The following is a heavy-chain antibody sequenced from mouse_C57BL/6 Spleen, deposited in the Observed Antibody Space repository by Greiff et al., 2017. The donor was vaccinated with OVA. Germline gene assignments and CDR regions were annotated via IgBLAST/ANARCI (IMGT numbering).Heavy chain of an antibody. CDR2: IDPSDSYT. J-gene: IGHJ2*01. Sequence: QVQLKQPGAELVKPGASVKLSCKASGYTFTSYWMQWVKQRPGQGLEWIGEIDPSDSYTNYNQKFKGKATLTVDTSSSTAYMQLSSLTSEDSAVYYCARRDLFDYWGQGTTLTVSS. CDR3: ARRDLFDY. CDR1: GYTFTSYW. D-gene: IGHD3-3*01. V-gene: IGHV1-50*01.